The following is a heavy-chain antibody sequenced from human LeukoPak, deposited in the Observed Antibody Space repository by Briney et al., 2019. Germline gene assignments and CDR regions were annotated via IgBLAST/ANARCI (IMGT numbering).Heavy chain of an antibody. J-gene: IGHJ6*02. CDR2: IYYSGST. CDR1: GGSISSYY. CDR3: ARVAGDVRGVIRYGMDV. V-gene: IGHV4-59*01. D-gene: IGHD3-10*02. Sequence: SETLSLTCTVSGGSISSYYWSWIRQPPGKGLEWIGYIYYSGSTNYNPSLKSRVTISVDTSKNQFSLKLSSVTATDTAVYYCARVAGDVRGVIRYGMDVWGQGTTVTVSS.